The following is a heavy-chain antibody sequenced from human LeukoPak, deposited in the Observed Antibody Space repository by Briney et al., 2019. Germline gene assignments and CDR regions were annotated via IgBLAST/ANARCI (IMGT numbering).Heavy chain of an antibody. CDR2: INHSGST. J-gene: IGHJ4*02. D-gene: IGHD6-13*01. CDR1: GGSFSGYY. V-gene: IGHV4-34*01. Sequence: PSETLSLTCAVYGGSFSGYYWSWLRQPPGKGLEWIGEINHSGSTNYNPSLKSRVTISVDTSKNQFSLNLKSVTPEDTAVYYCARNLIPEQLVLNFWGQGTLVTVSS. CDR3: ARNLIPEQLVLNF.